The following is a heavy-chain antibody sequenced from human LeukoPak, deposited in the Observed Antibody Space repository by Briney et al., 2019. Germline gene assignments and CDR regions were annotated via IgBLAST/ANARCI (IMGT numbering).Heavy chain of an antibody. CDR3: ARAPYYYDSSGPDGDY. CDR1: GGSFSGYY. D-gene: IGHD3-22*01. V-gene: IGHV4-34*01. Sequence: KSSETLSLTCAVYGGSFSGYYWSWIRQPPGKGLEWIGEINHSGSTNYNPSLKSRVTISVDTSKNQFSLKLSSVTAADTAVYYCARAPYYYDSSGPDGDYWGQGTLVTVSS. J-gene: IGHJ4*02. CDR2: INHSGST.